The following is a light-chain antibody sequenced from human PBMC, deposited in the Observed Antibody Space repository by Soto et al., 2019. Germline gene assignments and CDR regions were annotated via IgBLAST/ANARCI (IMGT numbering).Light chain of an antibody. CDR3: ETWDGNTRV. J-gene: IGLJ3*02. V-gene: IGLV4-60*02. CDR1: SGHSSYI. CDR2: LEGSGSY. Sequence: QSVLNQSSSASASLGSSVKLTCTLSSGHSSYIIAWHQQQPGKAPRYLMRLEGSGSYNKGSGVPDRFSGSSSGADRYLTISNLQFEDEADYYCETWDGNTRVFAGGTKLTVL.